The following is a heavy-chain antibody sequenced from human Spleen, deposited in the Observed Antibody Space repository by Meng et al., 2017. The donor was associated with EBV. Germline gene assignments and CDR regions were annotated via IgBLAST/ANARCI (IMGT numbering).Heavy chain of an antibody. Sequence: QWQLNEQGPGLGNPSGTLSLPCAVPAASISSSGWWTCVRQPPVKGLEWIGEIYPSGPTNYNPSLKSRVTISVDTSKNQFSLNLISVTAADTAVYYCASAPPGLPHHSWGQGTLVTVSS. CDR1: AASISSSGW. D-gene: IGHD5-12*01. J-gene: IGHJ4*02. V-gene: IGHV4-4*02. CDR2: IYPSGPT. CDR3: ASAPPGLPHHS.